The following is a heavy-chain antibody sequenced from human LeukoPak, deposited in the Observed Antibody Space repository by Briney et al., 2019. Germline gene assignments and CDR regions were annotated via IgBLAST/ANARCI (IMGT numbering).Heavy chain of an antibody. CDR3: AREAPGAKIDY. J-gene: IGHJ4*02. CDR1: GFTVGSNY. CDR2: IYSGGST. V-gene: IGHV3-53*01. Sequence: GGSLRLSCAASGFTVGSNYMSWVCQAPGKGLEWVSVIYSGGSTYYADSVKGRFTISRDNSKNTLYLQMNSLRAEDTAVYYCAREAPGAKIDYWGQGTLVTVSS. D-gene: IGHD1-26*01.